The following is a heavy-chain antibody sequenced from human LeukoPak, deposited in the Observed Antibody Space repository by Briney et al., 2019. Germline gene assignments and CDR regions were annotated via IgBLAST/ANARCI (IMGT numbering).Heavy chain of an antibody. CDR1: GFTFSTYS. Sequence: SGGSLRLSCAASGFTFSTYSMNWVRQAPGKGLEWVSYISSSSSTIYYADSVKGRFTISRDNAKNSLYLQMNSLRAEDRAVYYCARGSTYYDSSGQVPFDYWGQGTLVTVSS. D-gene: IGHD3-22*01. V-gene: IGHV3-48*01. J-gene: IGHJ4*02. CDR2: ISSSSSTI. CDR3: ARGSTYYDSSGQVPFDY.